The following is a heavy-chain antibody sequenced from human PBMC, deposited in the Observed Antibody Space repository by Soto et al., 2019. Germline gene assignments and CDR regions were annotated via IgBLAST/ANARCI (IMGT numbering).Heavy chain of an antibody. D-gene: IGHD2-15*01. J-gene: IGHJ4*02. CDR3: ARLSYSSLDY. CDR2: IYYSGST. CDR1: GGSISSSSYY. Sequence: SETLSLTCTVSGGSISSSSYYWGWIRQPPGKGLEWIGSIYYSGSTNYNPSLKSRVTTSVDTSKNQFSLKLSSVTAADTAVYYCARLSYSSLDYWGQGTLVTVSS. V-gene: IGHV4-39*07.